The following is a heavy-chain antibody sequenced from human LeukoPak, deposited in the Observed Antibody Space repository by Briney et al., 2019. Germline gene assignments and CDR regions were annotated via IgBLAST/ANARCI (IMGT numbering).Heavy chain of an antibody. Sequence: GASVKVSCKASGYTFTSYGISWVRQAPGQGLEWMGWISAYNGNTNYAQKLQGRVTMTTDTSTSTAYMELRSLRSDDTAVYYWARDYSYGPHDAFDIWGQGTMVSVSS. CDR1: GYTFTSYG. V-gene: IGHV1-18*01. J-gene: IGHJ3*02. CDR3: ARDYSYGPHDAFDI. CDR2: ISAYNGNT. D-gene: IGHD5-18*01.